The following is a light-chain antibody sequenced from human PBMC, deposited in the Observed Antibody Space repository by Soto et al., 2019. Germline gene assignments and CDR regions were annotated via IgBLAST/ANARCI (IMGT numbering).Light chain of an antibody. CDR3: QQYGTSPWA. Sequence: EIVLTQFPGTLSLSPGERATLSCRASQSVGRNYVAWYQQKPGQAPRVIIYAASNRASGIPDRFSGSGSGSDFTLTXSXXEPEDFAVYYCQQYGTSPWAFGQGTKVEIK. CDR2: AAS. V-gene: IGKV3-20*01. CDR1: QSVGRNY. J-gene: IGKJ1*01.